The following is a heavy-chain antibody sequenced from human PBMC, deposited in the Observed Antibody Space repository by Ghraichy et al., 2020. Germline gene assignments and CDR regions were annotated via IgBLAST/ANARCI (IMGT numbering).Heavy chain of an antibody. V-gene: IGHV4-39*01. D-gene: IGHD3-9*01. J-gene: IGHJ6*02. CDR2: IYYSGNT. CDR1: GGSISSSSYY. Sequence: SETLSLTCTVSGGSISSSSYYWGWIRQPPGKGLEWIGSIYYSGNTYYNPSLKSRVTISVDTSKNQFSLKLSSVTAADTAVYYCARPSILTGYYSPYYYYGMDVWGQGTTVTVSS. CDR3: ARPSILTGYYSPYYYYGMDV.